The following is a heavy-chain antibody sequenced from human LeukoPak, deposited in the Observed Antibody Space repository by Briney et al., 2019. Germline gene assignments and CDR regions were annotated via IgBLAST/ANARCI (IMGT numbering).Heavy chain of an antibody. CDR3: ATLKRPPAGGGFYLWNAFDI. CDR2: INHSGST. J-gene: IGHJ3*02. D-gene: IGHD3-16*01. Sequence: SETLSLTCAVYGGSFSGYYWSWIRQPPGKGLEWIGEINHSGSTNYNPSLKSRVTISVDTSKNQFSLKLSSVTAADTAVYYCATLKRPPAGGGFYLWNAFDIWGQGTMVTVSS. CDR1: GGSFSGYY. V-gene: IGHV4-34*01.